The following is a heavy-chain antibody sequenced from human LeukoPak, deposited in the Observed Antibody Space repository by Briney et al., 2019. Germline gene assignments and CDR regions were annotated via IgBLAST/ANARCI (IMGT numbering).Heavy chain of an antibody. CDR1: RFTFRNYA. V-gene: IGHV3-30*04. D-gene: IGHD3-22*01. J-gene: IGHJ3*01. CDR2: ISSDGTNK. Sequence: GGSLRLSCAASRFTFRNYAMHWIRQAPGKGLEWVAVISSDGTNKDYADSVKGRFTISRDNSRNILYLQMNRLRVEDTAIYYCATDPMYDTTGEHTFEFWGQGTVVTVSS. CDR3: ATDPMYDTTGEHTFEF.